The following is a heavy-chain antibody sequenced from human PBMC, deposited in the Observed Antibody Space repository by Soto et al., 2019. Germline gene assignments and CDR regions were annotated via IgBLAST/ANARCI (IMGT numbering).Heavy chain of an antibody. D-gene: IGHD3-16*01. Sequence: QVQLVQSGAEVKKPGASVKVSCKASAYTFTGYYMHWVRQAPGQGLEWMGWINPNSGGTNYPRKFQGRVTLTRDTSINTAYMELSSLRFDDTAVYYCARAKSYANLFDYWGQGTLVTDSS. CDR1: AYTFTGYY. CDR3: ARAKSYANLFDY. CDR2: INPNSGGT. J-gene: IGHJ4*02. V-gene: IGHV1-2*02.